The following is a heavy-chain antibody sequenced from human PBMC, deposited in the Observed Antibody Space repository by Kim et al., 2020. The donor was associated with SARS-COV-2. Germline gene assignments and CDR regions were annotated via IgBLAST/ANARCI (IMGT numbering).Heavy chain of an antibody. Sequence: ASVKVSCKGSGYSFPTYGISWVRQAPGKGLEWMGWISAYTGDKNSAQKFQDRVTLTTVTSKRTAYMEMTSLTPDDTAVYYCARDLGAFYSGIDYWGQVTL. CDR3: ARDLGAFYSGIDY. CDR2: ISAYTGDK. J-gene: IGHJ4*02. V-gene: IGHV1-18*01. D-gene: IGHD1-26*01. CDR1: GYSFPTYG.